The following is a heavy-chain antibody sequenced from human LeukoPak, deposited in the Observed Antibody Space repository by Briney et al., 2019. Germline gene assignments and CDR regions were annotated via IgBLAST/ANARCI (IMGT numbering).Heavy chain of an antibody. J-gene: IGHJ5*02. CDR3: ARWYYYETSGLYYGSFDN. Sequence: GGSLRLSCAASGFTFSSFGMSGVRPAPGKGLQWVSIIIGSGSSTYYADSVKGRFTISRYNARNTLYLQMNRLRAEDTAVYYCARWYYYETSGLYYGSFDNWGQGTLVSVS. D-gene: IGHD3-22*01. V-gene: IGHV3-23*01. CDR2: IIGSGSST. CDR1: GFTFSSFG.